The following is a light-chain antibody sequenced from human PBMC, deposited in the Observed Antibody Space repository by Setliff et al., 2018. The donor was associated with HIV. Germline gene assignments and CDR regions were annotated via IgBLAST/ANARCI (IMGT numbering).Light chain of an antibody. CDR2: DVS. J-gene: IGLJ2*01. Sequence: QSALAQPASVSGSPGQSITISCTTTSSDFGDYSYVSWYQHRPGKAPKLLIYDVSDRPAGLSNRFSGSKSGNTASLTISGLQSEDEGDYYCSSYTTANALVFGGGTKVTVL. V-gene: IGLV2-14*01. CDR3: SSYTTANALV. CDR1: SSDFGDYSY.